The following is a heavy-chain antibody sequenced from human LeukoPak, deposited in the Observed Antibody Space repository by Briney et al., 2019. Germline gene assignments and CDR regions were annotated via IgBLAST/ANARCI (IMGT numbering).Heavy chain of an antibody. CDR3: AKQERRWELPTVPDY. V-gene: IGHV3-66*02. Sequence: GGSLRLSCAASGFTVGSNYMSWVRQAPGKGLEWVSVIYSGGSTYYADSVKGRFTISRDNSKNTLYLQMNSLRAEDTAVYYCAKQERRWELPTVPDYWGQGTLVTVSS. CDR2: IYSGGST. CDR1: GFTVGSNY. D-gene: IGHD1-26*01. J-gene: IGHJ4*02.